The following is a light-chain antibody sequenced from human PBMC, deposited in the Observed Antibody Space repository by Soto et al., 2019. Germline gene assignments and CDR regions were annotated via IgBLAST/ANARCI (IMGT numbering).Light chain of an antibody. CDR3: QQANIFPLS. J-gene: IGKJ4*01. Sequence: DIQMTQSPSSVSASVGDRVTITCRASQGISNWLAWYQQKPGKAPKLLIYAASSLQSGVPSRVSGSGSGTDFTLTIICLQPDDCATYYCQQANIFPLSFGGGTKV. V-gene: IGKV1-12*01. CDR1: QGISNW. CDR2: AAS.